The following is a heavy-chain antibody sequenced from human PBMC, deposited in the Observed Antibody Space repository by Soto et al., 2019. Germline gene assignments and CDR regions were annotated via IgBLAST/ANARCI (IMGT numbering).Heavy chain of an antibody. V-gene: IGHV4-39*01. J-gene: IGHJ6*03. Sequence: PSQPLSVTCSVSGGSISSIGYYCGCIRQPPGKGLEWIGSIYYSGSTYYNPSLKSRVTISVDTSKNQFSLKLSSVTAADTAVYYCARLELPYYYYYYMAVWGKGTTVTVSS. CDR3: ARLELPYYYYYYMAV. CDR1: GGSISSIGYY. CDR2: IYYSGST. D-gene: IGHD1-7*01.